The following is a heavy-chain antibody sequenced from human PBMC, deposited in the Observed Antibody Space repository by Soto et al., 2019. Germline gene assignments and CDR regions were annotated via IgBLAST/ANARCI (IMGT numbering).Heavy chain of an antibody. V-gene: IGHV1-18*01. D-gene: IGHD3-10*01. CDR2: ISAHNGNT. Sequence: QVHLVQSGAEVKKPGASVKVSCQASGYAFTTYGITWVRQAPGQGLEWMGWISAHNGNTKYAQKLQGRVTVTRDTXXXXXXXXXXXXXXXXXXXXYCARGRYGDYWGQGALVTVSS. CDR3: ARGRYGDY. J-gene: IGHJ4*02. CDR1: GYAFTTYG.